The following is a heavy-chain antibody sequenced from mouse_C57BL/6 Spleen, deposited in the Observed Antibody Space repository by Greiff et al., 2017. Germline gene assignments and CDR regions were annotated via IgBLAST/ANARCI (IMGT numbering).Heavy chain of an antibody. CDR1: GYTFTSYW. D-gene: IGHD2-1*01. V-gene: IGHV1-61*01. J-gene: IGHJ3*01. Sequence: VQLQQPGAELVRPGSSVKLSCKASGYTFTSYWMDWVKQRPGQGLEWIGNIYPSDSETHYNQKFKDKATVTVDKSSSTAYMQLSSLTSEDSAVYYCARGIYYAYWGQGTLVTVSA. CDR2: IYPSDSET. CDR3: ARGIYYAY.